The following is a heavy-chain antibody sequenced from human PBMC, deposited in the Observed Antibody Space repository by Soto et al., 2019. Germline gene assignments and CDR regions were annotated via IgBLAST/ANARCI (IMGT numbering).Heavy chain of an antibody. Sequence: QVQLQESGPGLVKPSETLSLTCTVSGGSISSYYWSWIRQPPWKGLEWIGYIYYSGSTNHNPSLKSRVNISVDTSKDLCSLKLSSVTAADPAVYYCARRSGFYYYGMDVWGQGTTVTVSS. CDR2: IYYSGST. V-gene: IGHV4-59*01. J-gene: IGHJ6*02. D-gene: IGHD5-12*01. CDR3: ARRSGFYYYGMDV. CDR1: GGSISSYY.